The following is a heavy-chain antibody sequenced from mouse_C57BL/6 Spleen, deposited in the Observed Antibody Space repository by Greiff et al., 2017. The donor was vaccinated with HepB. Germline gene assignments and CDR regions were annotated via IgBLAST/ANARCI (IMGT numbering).Heavy chain of an antibody. D-gene: IGHD2-4*01. CDR2: INPSNGGT. V-gene: IGHV1-53*01. J-gene: IGHJ3*01. CDR1: GYTFTSYW. CDR3: ARRGEIYYDYDGFAY. Sequence: QVQLKQPGTELVKPGASVKLSCKASGYTFTSYWMHWVKQRPGQGLEWIGNINPSNGGTNYNEKFKSKATLTVDKSSSTAYMQLSSLTSEDSAVYYCARRGEIYYDYDGFAYWGQGTLVTVSA.